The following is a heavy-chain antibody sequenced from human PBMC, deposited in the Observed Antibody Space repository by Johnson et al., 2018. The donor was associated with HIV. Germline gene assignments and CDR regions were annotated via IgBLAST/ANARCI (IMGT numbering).Heavy chain of an antibody. CDR1: GFTFDDYT. Sequence: VQLVESGGGVVRPGGSLRLSCAASGFTFDDYTMHWVRQAPGKGLEWVSVIYSGGSTYYADSVKGRFTISRDNSKNTLYLQMNSLKTEDTAVYYCTESGSYYPPDAFDMWGQGTLVTVSS. V-gene: IGHV3-66*01. J-gene: IGHJ3*02. CDR2: IYSGGST. D-gene: IGHD1-26*01. CDR3: TESGSYYPPDAFDM.